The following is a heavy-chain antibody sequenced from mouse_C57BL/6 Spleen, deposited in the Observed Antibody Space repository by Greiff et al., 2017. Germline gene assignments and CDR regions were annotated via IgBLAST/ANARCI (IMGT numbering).Heavy chain of an antibody. D-gene: IGHD3-3*01. V-gene: IGHV5-16*01. CDR3: ARDRDVGYFDY. CDR1: GFTFSDYY. Sequence: EVQRVESEGGLVQPGSSMKLSCTASGFTFSDYYMAWVRQVPEKGLEWVANINYDGSSTYYLDSLKSRFIISRDNAKNILYLQMSSLKSEDTATYYCARDRDVGYFDYWGQGTTLTVSS. CDR2: INYDGSST. J-gene: IGHJ2*01.